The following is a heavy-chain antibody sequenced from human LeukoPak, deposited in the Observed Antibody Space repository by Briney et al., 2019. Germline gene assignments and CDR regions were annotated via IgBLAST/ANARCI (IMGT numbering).Heavy chain of an antibody. D-gene: IGHD3-3*01. V-gene: IGHV1-18*01. CDR3: AREEITIFGVVIPRYAFDI. CDR2: ISAYNGNT. J-gene: IGHJ3*02. CDR1: GYTFTSYG. Sequence: GASVKVSCKASGYTFTSYGISWVRQAPGQGLEWMGWISAYNGNTNYAQKLQGRVTMTTDTSTSQAYMELRSLRSDDTAVYYCAREEITIFGVVIPRYAFDIWGQGTMVTVSS.